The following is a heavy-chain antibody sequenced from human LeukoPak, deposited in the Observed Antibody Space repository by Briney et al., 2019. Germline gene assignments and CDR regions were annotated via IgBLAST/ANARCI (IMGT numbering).Heavy chain of an antibody. J-gene: IGHJ4*02. CDR2: ISSSGSTI. D-gene: IGHD5-12*01. V-gene: IGHV3-48*03. CDR1: GFTFRSYE. CDR3: AREYSGVFDY. Sequence: GGSLRLSCAASGFTFRSYEMNWVRQAPGKGLEWVSYISSSGSTISYADSVKGRFTISRDNAMNSLYLRMNSLRAEDTAVYYCAREYSGVFDYWGQGTLVTVPS.